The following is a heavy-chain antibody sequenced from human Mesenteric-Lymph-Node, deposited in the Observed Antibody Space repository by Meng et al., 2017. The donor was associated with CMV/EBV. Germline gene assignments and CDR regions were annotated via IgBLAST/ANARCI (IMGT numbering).Heavy chain of an antibody. J-gene: IGHJ4*02. V-gene: IGHV1-69*05. CDR2: IIPMYGTT. CDR1: GGTFSSYA. CDR3: ARVHSSSWYPLDF. D-gene: IGHD6-13*01. Sequence: SVKVSCKASGGTFSSYAFSWVRQAPGQRLEWMGGIIPMYGTTNYAQKFQGRVTLTTDESTSTAYMELSSLRSEDTAVYYCARVHSSSWYPLDFWGQGTLVTVSS.